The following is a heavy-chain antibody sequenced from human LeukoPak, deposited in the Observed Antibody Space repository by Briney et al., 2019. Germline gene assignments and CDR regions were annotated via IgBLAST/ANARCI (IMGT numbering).Heavy chain of an antibody. CDR3: AREVSYYDSSGINPYYYYYMDV. D-gene: IGHD3-22*01. V-gene: IGHV3-7*01. Sequence: GGSLRLSCAASGFTLSSYWMSWVRQAPGKGLEWVANIKQDGSEKYYVDSVKGRFTISRDNAKNSLYLQMNSLRAEDTAVYYCAREVSYYDSSGINPYYYYYMDVWGKGTTVTVSS. CDR2: IKQDGSEK. J-gene: IGHJ6*03. CDR1: GFTLSSYW.